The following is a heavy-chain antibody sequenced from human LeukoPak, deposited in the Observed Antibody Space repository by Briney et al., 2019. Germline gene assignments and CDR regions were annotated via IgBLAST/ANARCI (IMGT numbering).Heavy chain of an antibody. V-gene: IGHV3-21*01. J-gene: IGHJ6*03. D-gene: IGHD6-13*01. CDR1: GFTFSSYS. CDR2: ISSSSSYI. CDR3: ARAREGAAYSSKIRGLYYMDV. Sequence: PGGSLRLSCAASGFTFSSYSMNWVRQAPGKGLEWVSSISSSSSYIYYADSVKGRFTISRDNAKNSLYLQMNSLRAEDTAVYYCARAREGAAYSSKIRGLYYMDVWGKGTTVTVSS.